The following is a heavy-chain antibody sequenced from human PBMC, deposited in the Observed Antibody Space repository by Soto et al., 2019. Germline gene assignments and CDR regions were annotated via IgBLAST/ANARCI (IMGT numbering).Heavy chain of an antibody. V-gene: IGHV3-48*02. CDR3: ARDGYCVISSCFFCPDV. J-gene: IGHJ6*04. CDR1: GFTFSSYG. D-gene: IGHD2-2*03. CDR2: ISKSGTTT. Sequence: EVQLVESGGDLVQPGGSLRLSCVASGFTFSSYGMNWVRQGPGKGLEWLSSISKSGTTTYYADSVKGRFTISRDNAKNSLYMQMNGLRDEDMAVFYWARDGYCVISSCFFCPDVWGKGPTATVSS.